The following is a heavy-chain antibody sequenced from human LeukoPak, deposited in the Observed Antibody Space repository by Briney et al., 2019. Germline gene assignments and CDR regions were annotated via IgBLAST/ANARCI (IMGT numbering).Heavy chain of an antibody. CDR1: LGSSSSGVYY. V-gene: IGHV4-30-4*01. CDR3: ARDYGSGSNNWFDP. CDR2: IDYSGST. J-gene: IGHJ5*02. D-gene: IGHD3-10*01. Sequence: PSETLSLTCTFSLGSSSSGVYYCSWIRHPPGEGLEWIGYIDYSGSTYYNPSLQRRVTISVDTYHNQYSLKLSSVTDADTAVYYCARDYGSGSNNWFDPWGQGTLVTVSS.